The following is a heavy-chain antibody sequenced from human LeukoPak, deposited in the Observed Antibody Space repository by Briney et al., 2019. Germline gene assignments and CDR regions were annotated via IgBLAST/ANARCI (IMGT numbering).Heavy chain of an antibody. CDR2: IISSGSSSTI. Sequence: GGSLRLSCAASGFTFSSYSMNWGRQAPGKGLEWGSYIISSGSSSTIYYADSVKGRFTISRDNAKNSLYLQMNSLRAEDTAVYYCARVLGGVGWFDPWGQGTLVTVSS. CDR1: GFTFSSYS. J-gene: IGHJ5*02. V-gene: IGHV3-48*01. D-gene: IGHD2-8*01. CDR3: ARVLGGVGWFDP.